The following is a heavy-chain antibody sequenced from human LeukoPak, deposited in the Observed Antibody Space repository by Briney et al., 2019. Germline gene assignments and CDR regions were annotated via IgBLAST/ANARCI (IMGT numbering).Heavy chain of an antibody. D-gene: IGHD1-1*01. Sequence: GESLKISCKGSGYTFTGYYMHWVRQAPGQGLEWMGWINPNSGGTNYAQKFQGRVTMTRDTSISTAYMELSRLRSDDTAVYYCARDFSNWNVAYWGQGTLVTVSS. CDR1: GYTFTGYY. CDR3: ARDFSNWNVAY. J-gene: IGHJ4*02. V-gene: IGHV1-2*02. CDR2: INPNSGGT.